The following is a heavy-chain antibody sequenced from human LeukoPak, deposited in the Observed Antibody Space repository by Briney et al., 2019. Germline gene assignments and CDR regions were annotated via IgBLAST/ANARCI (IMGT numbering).Heavy chain of an antibody. J-gene: IGHJ5*02. Sequence: SETLSLTRTVSGGSISSYYWSWIRQPPGKGLEWIGYIYYTGSTNYNPSLKSRVTISVDTSKNQFSLKLSSVTAADTAVYYCARVFRERSIRFILTAQNWFDPWGQGTLVTVSS. CDR2: IYYTGST. D-gene: IGHD3-9*01. V-gene: IGHV4-59*12. CDR1: GGSISSYY. CDR3: ARVFRERSIRFILTAQNWFDP.